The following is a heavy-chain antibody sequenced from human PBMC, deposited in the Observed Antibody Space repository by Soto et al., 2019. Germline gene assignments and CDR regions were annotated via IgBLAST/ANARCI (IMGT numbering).Heavy chain of an antibody. CDR3: ARQRTTVVTQAYFDH. Sequence: SETLSLTCTVSGGSITSSSYYWGWIRQPPGKGLEWIGGIYYSGRSYYNPSLKSRVTMSVDTSKNQFSLTLNSVTAADAAVYYCARQRTTVVTQAYFDHWGQGTLVTVPQ. CDR1: GGSITSSSYY. D-gene: IGHD4-17*01. J-gene: IGHJ4*02. CDR2: IYYSGRS. V-gene: IGHV4-39*01.